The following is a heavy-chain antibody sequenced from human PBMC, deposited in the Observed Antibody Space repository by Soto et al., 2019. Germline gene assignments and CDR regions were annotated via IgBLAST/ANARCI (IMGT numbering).Heavy chain of an antibody. CDR3: ARDRAGNYYYFYMDV. V-gene: IGHV3-9*01. CDR2: ISWNSGRI. J-gene: IGHJ6*03. CDR1: GFRFDDYG. Sequence: GGSLRLSCAVSGFRFDDYGMHWVRQAPGKGLEWVSGISWNSGRIGYADSVKGRFTISRDNAKNSLYLQMNSLRPEDTALYYCARDRAGNYYYFYMDVWGRGTTVTVSS.